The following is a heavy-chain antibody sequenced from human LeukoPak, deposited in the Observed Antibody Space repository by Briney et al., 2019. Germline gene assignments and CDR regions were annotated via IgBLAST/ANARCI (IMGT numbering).Heavy chain of an antibody. CDR1: GFTVSNYA. V-gene: IGHV3-23*01. J-gene: IGHJ5*02. D-gene: IGHD3-3*01. CDR3: AKCARTPEGGSGWCNWFDP. Sequence: PGGSLRLSCAASGFTVSNYAMNWVRQALGQGLEWVSAISSSGTNLQYADSGKGRFTISRDNSKNTLYLKMKSLGSEDTAVYYCAKCARTPEGGSGWCNWFDPWGQGTLVTVSS. CDR2: ISSSGTNL.